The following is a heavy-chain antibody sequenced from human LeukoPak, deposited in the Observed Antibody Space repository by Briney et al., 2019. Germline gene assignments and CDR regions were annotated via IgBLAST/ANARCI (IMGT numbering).Heavy chain of an antibody. V-gene: IGHV4-34*01. CDR1: GGSFSGYY. CDR3: ARGRLLLLRSGYFDL. D-gene: IGHD2-21*01. CDR2: INHSGST. Sequence: PSETLSLTCAVYGGSFSGYYWSWIRQPPGKGLEWIGEINHSGSTNYNPSLKSRVTISVDTSKNQFSLKLSSVTAADTAVYYCARGRLLLLRSGYFDLWGRGTLVTVSS. J-gene: IGHJ2*01.